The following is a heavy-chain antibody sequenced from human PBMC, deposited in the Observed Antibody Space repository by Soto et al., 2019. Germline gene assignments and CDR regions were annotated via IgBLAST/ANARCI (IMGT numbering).Heavy chain of an antibody. V-gene: IGHV3-48*03. CDR2: ISSSSSTI. D-gene: IGHD5-18*01. CDR1: GFTFSSYE. J-gene: IGHJ4*02. CDR3: ARSGYSYGPVVYFDY. Sequence: GGSLRLSCAASGFTFSSYEMNWVRQAPGKGLEWVSYISSSSSTIYYADSVKGRFTISRDNAKNSLYLQMNSLRAEDTAVYYCARSGYSYGPVVYFDYWGQGTLVTVSS.